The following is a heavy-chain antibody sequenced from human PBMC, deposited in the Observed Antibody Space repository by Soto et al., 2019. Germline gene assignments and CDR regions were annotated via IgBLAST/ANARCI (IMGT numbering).Heavy chain of an antibody. V-gene: IGHV4-38-2*02. D-gene: IGHD1-1*01. CDR3: AREKVGTTFFDN. J-gene: IGHJ4*02. CDR1: GFAVSRGYY. Sequence: SETLSLTCNVSGFAVSRGYYWSWVRQPPGKGLEWIGSIYPSVSSYHNPSLESRLTLSIDTSKNQFTLKLASVTAADTALYYCAREKVGTTFFDNWGQGTQVTVSS. CDR2: IYPSVSS.